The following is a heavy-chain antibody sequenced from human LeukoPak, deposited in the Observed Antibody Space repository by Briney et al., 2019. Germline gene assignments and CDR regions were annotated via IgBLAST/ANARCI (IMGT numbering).Heavy chain of an antibody. V-gene: IGHV3-7*01. J-gene: IGHJ4*02. Sequence: GGSLRLSCAASGFTFSTFWMTWVRQAPGKGLEWVANIKPDGSEKSYVDSVKGRFTVSRDNAKNSLYLHMNSLRAEDTALYYCARNTVAAAGDDWGQGTLVTVSS. CDR1: GFTFSTFW. CDR2: IKPDGSEK. CDR3: ARNTVAAAGDD. D-gene: IGHD6-13*01.